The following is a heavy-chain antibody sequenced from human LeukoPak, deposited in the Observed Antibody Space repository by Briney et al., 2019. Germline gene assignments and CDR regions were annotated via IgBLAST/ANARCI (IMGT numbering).Heavy chain of an antibody. CDR2: IIPILGIA. Sequence: ASVKGSCKASGGTFSSYAISWVRQAPGQGLEWMGRIIPILGIANYAQKFQGRVTITADKSTSTAYMELSSLRSEDTAVYYCARMGYDSSGYYANYWGQGTLVTVSS. J-gene: IGHJ4*02. CDR1: GGTFSSYA. V-gene: IGHV1-69*04. CDR3: ARMGYDSSGYYANY. D-gene: IGHD3-22*01.